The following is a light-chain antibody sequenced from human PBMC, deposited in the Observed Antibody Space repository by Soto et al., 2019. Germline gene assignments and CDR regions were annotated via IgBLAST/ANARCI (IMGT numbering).Light chain of an antibody. V-gene: IGKV3-20*01. J-gene: IGKJ1*01. CDR3: QQYGSSSWT. CDR2: DAS. CDR1: QSVSSSY. Sequence: VERATLSCRASQSVSSSYLAWYQQKPGQAPRLPIYDASTRATGIPDRFSGSGSGTDLNLTISRLEPEDFAVYYCQQYGSSSWTCGQGTKVDIK.